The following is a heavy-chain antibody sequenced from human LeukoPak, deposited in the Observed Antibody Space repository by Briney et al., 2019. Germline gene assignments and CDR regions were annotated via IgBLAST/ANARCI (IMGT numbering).Heavy chain of an antibody. J-gene: IGHJ3*02. CDR2: IYSGGST. CDR3: ASFSGWFGRQTDAFDI. CDR1: GFTVSSNY. Sequence: PGGSLRLSCAASGFTVSSNYMSWVRQAPGKGLEWVSVIYSGGSTYYADSVKGRFTISRDNSKNTLYLQMNSLRAEDTAVYYCASFSGWFGRQTDAFDIWGQGTMVTASS. D-gene: IGHD3-10*01. V-gene: IGHV3-53*01.